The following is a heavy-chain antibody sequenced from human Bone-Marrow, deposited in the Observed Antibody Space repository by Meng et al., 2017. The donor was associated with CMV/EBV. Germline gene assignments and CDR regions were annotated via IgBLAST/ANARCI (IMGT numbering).Heavy chain of an antibody. CDR3: ARFGGDPHVVVPAAIRVGMRYFDL. CDR2: ISAYNGNT. V-gene: IGHV1-18*01. J-gene: IGHJ2*01. D-gene: IGHD2-2*02. CDR1: GYTFTGQF. Sequence: ASVKVSCKASGYTFTGQFMHWVRQAPGQGLEWMGWISAYNGNTNYAQKLQGRVTMTTDTSTSTAYMELRSLRSDDTAVYYCARFGGDPHVVVPAAIRVGMRYFDLWGRGTLVTVSS.